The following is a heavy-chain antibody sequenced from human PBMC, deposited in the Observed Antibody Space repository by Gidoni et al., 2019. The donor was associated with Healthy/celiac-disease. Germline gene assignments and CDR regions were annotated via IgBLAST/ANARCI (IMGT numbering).Heavy chain of an antibody. CDR2: IWYDGSNK. CDR3: ARVRLRWYSSSSFTAFDI. D-gene: IGHD6-6*01. V-gene: IGHV3-33*01. CDR1: GFPFSSYG. J-gene: IGHJ3*02. Sequence: QVQLVESGGGVVQPGSSLRLSCAASGFPFSSYGRHWVRQAPGKGLEWVAVIWYDGSNKYYADSVKGRFTISRDNSKNTLYLQMNSLRAEDTAVYYCARVRLRWYSSSSFTAFDIWGQGTMVTVSS.